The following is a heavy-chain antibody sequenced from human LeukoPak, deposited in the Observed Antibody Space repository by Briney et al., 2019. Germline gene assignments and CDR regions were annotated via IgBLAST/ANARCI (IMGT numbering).Heavy chain of an antibody. CDR1: GFTFSSYA. Sequence: GGSLRLSCAASGFTFSSYAMSWVRQAPGKGLEWVSGISGSGGSTYYADSVKGRFTISRDNSKNTLYLQMNSLRAEDTAVYYCARDTVTTFRFRDYYYYGMDVWGQGTTVTVSS. CDR2: ISGSGGST. V-gene: IGHV3-23*01. D-gene: IGHD4-17*01. J-gene: IGHJ6*02. CDR3: ARDTVTTFRFRDYYYYGMDV.